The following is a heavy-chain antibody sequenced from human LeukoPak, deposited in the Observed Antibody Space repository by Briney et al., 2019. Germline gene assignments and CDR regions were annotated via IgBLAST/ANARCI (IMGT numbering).Heavy chain of an antibody. CDR3: ARESDSSPDAFDI. Sequence: ASVKVSCKASGYIFTGYYMHWVGQAPGQGLEWMGWINPNSGGTKYAQKFQGRVTMTRDRSISTAYMELSSLRSDDTAVYYCARESDSSPDAFDIWGKGTMVTVSS. D-gene: IGHD6-13*01. J-gene: IGHJ3*02. CDR1: GYIFTGYY. CDR2: INPNSGGT. V-gene: IGHV1-2*02.